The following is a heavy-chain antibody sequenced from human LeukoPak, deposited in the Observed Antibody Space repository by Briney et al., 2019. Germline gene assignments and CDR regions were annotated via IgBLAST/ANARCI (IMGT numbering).Heavy chain of an antibody. CDR2: IYYSGST. CDR1: GGSISSSSYY. Sequence: PSETLSLTCTVSGGSISSSSYYWGWIRQPPGKGLEWIGIIYYSGSTYYNPSLKSRVTISVDTSKNQFSLKLSSVTAADTAVYYCARRFLEWLLDYWGQGTLVTVSS. J-gene: IGHJ4*02. CDR3: ARRFLEWLLDY. D-gene: IGHD3-3*01. V-gene: IGHV4-39*01.